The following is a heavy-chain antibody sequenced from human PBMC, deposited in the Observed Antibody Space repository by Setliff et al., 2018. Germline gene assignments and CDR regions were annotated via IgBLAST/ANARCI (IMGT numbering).Heavy chain of an antibody. D-gene: IGHD6-19*01. J-gene: IGHJ4*02. CDR3: ANHNPARWAVTGTPLDY. Sequence: GGSLRLSCEVSGFTFDNHAMHWVRQAPGKGLEWVSGINWSGEIIGYGDSVKGRFTISRDNSKNALYLQMNSLRAEDTAIYYCANHNPARWAVTGTPLDYWGQGTLVTVSS. CDR1: GFTFDNHA. V-gene: IGHV3-23*01. CDR2: INWSGEII.